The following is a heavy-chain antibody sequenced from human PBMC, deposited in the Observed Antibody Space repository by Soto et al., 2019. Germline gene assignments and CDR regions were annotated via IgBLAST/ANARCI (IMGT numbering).Heavy chain of an antibody. Sequence: QVQLQESGPGLVKPSQTLSLTCTVSGGSISRGGYYWNWIRQHPGKGLEWIGYIFYSGTTYYNPSLKSPVTLSVDTSENRFSLKLSSVTAADTAVYYWARSVDPWGQGTLVTVSS. J-gene: IGHJ5*02. CDR3: ARSVDP. CDR1: GGSISRGGYY. CDR2: IFYSGTT. V-gene: IGHV4-31*01.